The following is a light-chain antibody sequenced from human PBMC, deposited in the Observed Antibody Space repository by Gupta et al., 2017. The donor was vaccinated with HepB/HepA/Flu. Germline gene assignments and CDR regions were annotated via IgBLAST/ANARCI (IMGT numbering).Light chain of an antibody. CDR2: GKN. CDR1: SLRTYY. Sequence: SSELTQDPAVSVALGQTVRITCQGESLRTYYGNWYQQKPGQAPIVVVYGKNNRPSGIPDRFSGSSSGNTASLTITGAQAEDEADYYCQSRDSSGNHGVFGAGTKVTVL. V-gene: IGLV3-19*01. J-gene: IGLJ1*01. CDR3: QSRDSSGNHGV.